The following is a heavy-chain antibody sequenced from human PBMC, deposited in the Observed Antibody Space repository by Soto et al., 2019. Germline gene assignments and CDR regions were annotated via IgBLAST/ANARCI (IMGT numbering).Heavy chain of an antibody. CDR3: ARRDPGTSVDY. V-gene: IGHV4-4*02. Sequence: SETLSLTCAVSGGSFTSNNWWTWVRQPPGQGLEWVGEIYRTGSTNYNPSLKSRVTISLDKSENQFSLKVTSLTAADTAVYYCARRDPGTSVDYWGQGTLVTVSS. J-gene: IGHJ4*02. CDR1: GGSFTSNNW. D-gene: IGHD1-7*01. CDR2: IYRTGST.